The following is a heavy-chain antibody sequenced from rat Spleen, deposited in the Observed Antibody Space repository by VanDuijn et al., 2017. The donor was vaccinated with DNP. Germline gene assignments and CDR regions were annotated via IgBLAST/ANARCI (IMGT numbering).Heavy chain of an antibody. V-gene: IGHV2-63*01. Sequence: QVQLEESGPGLVQPSETLSLTCTVSGFSLTSGSVTWVRQPSGKRPEWMGRVWYDGDTAYNSALKSRLTISRDTSNNQVFLKMNSLQTDDAGTYYCIRDGGGNWFAHWGQGTLVTVSS. CDR1: GFSLTSGS. CDR2: VWYDGDT. J-gene: IGHJ3*01. CDR3: IRDGGGNWFAH.